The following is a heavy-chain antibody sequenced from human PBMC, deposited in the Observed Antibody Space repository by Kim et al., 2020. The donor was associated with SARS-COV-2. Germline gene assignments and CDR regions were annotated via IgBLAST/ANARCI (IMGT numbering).Heavy chain of an antibody. Sequence: SETLSLTCTVSGGSISSYYWSWIRQPPGKGLEWIGYIYYSGSTNYNPSLKSRVTISVDTSKNQFSLKLSSVTAADTAVYYCARVYYDSSGYYTPIYFQHWGQGTLVTVSS. J-gene: IGHJ1*01. V-gene: IGHV4-59*01. D-gene: IGHD3-22*01. CDR2: IYYSGST. CDR1: GGSISSYY. CDR3: ARVYYDSSGYYTPIYFQH.